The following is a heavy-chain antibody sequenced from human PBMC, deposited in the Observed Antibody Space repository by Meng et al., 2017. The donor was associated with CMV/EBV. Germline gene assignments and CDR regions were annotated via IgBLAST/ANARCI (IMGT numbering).Heavy chain of an antibody. CDR1: GGSISSYY. J-gene: IGHJ5*02. D-gene: IGHD2-2*01. V-gene: IGHV4-4*07. Sequence: HVHLQESGPGLVKPSETLSLPCTVSGGSISSYYWSWIRQPAGKGLEWIGRIYTSGSTNYNPSLKSRVTMSVDTSKNQFSLKLSSVTAADTAVYYCARDLMNCSSTSCANWFDPWGQGTLVTVSS. CDR3: ARDLMNCSSTSCANWFDP. CDR2: IYTSGST.